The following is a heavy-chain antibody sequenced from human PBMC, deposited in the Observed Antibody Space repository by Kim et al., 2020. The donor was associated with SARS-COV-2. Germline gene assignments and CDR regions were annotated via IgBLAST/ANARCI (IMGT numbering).Heavy chain of an antibody. V-gene: IGHV4-39*01. CDR2: VYYIGST. CDR3: ARRGITGSPSWFDP. J-gene: IGHJ5*02. D-gene: IGHD1-1*01. CDR1: DDSIRSSTYH. Sequence: SETLSLTCTVSDDSIRSSTYHWAWIRQPPGKGLEWIGTVYYIGSTYYNSSLKSRVTISIDMSKRQFSLEMTSVTAADTAVYYCARRGITGSPSWFDPWGQGALVTVSS.